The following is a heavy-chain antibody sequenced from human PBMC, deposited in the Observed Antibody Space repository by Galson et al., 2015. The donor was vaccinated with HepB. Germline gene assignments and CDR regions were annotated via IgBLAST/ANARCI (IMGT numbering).Heavy chain of an antibody. CDR1: GFSLSTTEVR. CDR2: LDWDDDK. J-gene: IGHJ2*01. Sequence: PALVKPTQTLTLTCTFSGFSLSTTEVRVSWIRQPPGKALEWLARLDWDDDKFYSTSLKTRLTISKDTSKNQVVLTMTNMDPVDTATYYCARSGYSSGWYPWYFDLWGRGTLVTVSS. V-gene: IGHV2-70*04. CDR3: ARSGYSSGWYPWYFDL. D-gene: IGHD6-19*01.